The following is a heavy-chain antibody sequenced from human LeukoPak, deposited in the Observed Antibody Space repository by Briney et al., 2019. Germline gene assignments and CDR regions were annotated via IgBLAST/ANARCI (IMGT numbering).Heavy chain of an antibody. CDR1: GGSISSYY. D-gene: IGHD3-22*01. V-gene: IGHV4-4*07. CDR2: IYTSGST. J-gene: IGHJ4*02. CDR3: ARDYDSSGYYFSGADY. Sequence: SETLSLTCTVSGGSISSYYWSWIRQPAGKGLEWIGRIYTSGSTNHNPSLKSRVTMSVDTSKNQFSLKLSSVTAADTAVYYCARDYDSSGYYFSGADYWGQGTLVTVSS.